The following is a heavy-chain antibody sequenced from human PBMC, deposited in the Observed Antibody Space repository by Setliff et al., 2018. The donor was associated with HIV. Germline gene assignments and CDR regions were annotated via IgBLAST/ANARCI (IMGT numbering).Heavy chain of an antibody. CDR1: GFTFNNAW. Sequence: GGSLRLSCVASGFTFNNAWMNWVRQAPGKGLEWLGRIKKSSDGGKTDDASPVKGRFIISRDDSKNTLYLQMNSLRSEDTAVYYCVTGVGTSSVDYWGQGTMVTVSS. D-gene: IGHD3-22*01. CDR3: VTGVGTSSVDY. J-gene: IGHJ4*02. V-gene: IGHV3-15*01. CDR2: IKKSSDGGKT.